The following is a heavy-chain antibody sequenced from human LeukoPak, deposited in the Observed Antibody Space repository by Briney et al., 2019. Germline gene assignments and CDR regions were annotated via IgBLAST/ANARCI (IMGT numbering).Heavy chain of an antibody. CDR2: ISAYNGNT. CDR3: ARSPVTRDYYYYYYMDV. D-gene: IGHD4-23*01. J-gene: IGHJ6*03. Sequence: ASVKVSCKASGYTFTSYGISWVRQAPGLGLEWMGWISAYNGNTNYAQKLQGRVTMTTDTSTSTAYMELRSLRSDDTAVYYCARSPVTRDYYYYYYMDVWGKGTTVTVSS. CDR1: GYTFTSYG. V-gene: IGHV1-18*01.